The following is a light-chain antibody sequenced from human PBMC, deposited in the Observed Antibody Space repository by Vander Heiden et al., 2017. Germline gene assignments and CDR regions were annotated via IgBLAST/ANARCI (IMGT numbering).Light chain of an antibody. V-gene: IGKV2-28*01. CDR3: MRALQTPFT. Sequence: DIVMTQSPLSLPVTPGEPASISCRSSQSLLQSNGYNYLDWYLQKPGQSPQLLIYLGSNRASGVPDRFSGSGSGTDFTLKISRVEAEDVGVYYCMRALQTPFTFGPGTKVDIK. J-gene: IGKJ3*01. CDR1: QSLLQSNGYNY. CDR2: LGS.